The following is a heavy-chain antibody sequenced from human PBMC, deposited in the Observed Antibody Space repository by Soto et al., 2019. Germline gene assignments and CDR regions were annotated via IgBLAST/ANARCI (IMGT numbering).Heavy chain of an antibody. CDR2: ISAYNGNT. CDR1: GYTFTSYG. J-gene: IGHJ5*02. V-gene: IGHV1-18*01. D-gene: IGHD3-3*01. CDR3: AREAIFGVVNWFDP. Sequence: GASVKVSCKASGYTFTSYGISWVRQAPGQGLEWMGWISAYNGNTNYAQKLQGRVTMTIDTSTSTAYMELRCLRSDDTAVYYCAREAIFGVVNWFDPWGQGTLVTVS.